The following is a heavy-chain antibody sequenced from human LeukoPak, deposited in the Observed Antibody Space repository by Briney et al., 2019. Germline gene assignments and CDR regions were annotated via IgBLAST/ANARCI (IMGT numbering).Heavy chain of an antibody. CDR2: IIPIFGAP. J-gene: IGHJ4*02. CDR3: ARGSDY. V-gene: IGHV1-69*05. Sequence: GASVKVSCKASGGTFSSEAISWVRQAPGQGLEWIGGIIPIFGAPFYAQKFQGRVTITTDESTNTANMELDSLKSEDTAVYYCARGSDYWGQGTLVTVSS. CDR1: GGTFSSEA.